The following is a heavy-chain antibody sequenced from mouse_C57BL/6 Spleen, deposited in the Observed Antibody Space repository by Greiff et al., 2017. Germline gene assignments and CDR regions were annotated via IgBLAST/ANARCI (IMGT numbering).Heavy chain of an antibody. J-gene: IGHJ3*01. CDR2: IHPNSGST. CDR3: AREGITTVVGSY. D-gene: IGHD1-1*01. CDR1: GYTFTSYW. Sequence: QVQLQQPGAELVKPGASVKLSCKASGYTFTSYWMHWVKQRPGQGLEWIGMIHPNSGSTNYNEKFKSKATLTVDKSSSTAYMQLGSLTSEDSAVYYCAREGITTVVGSYWGQGTLVTVSA. V-gene: IGHV1-64*01.